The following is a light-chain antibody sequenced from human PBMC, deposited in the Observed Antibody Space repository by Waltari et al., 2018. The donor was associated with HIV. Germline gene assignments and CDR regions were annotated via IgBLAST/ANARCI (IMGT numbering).Light chain of an antibody. Sequence: SSELTQDPAVSVALGQTVRITCQGDSLRSSFASWYQQKPGQAPGQVMYGENNRPAGSPDRFSGSSSGNTASLTITGAQAEDEADYYCNSRDSSGYHHVVFGGGTKLTVL. CDR1: SLRSSF. V-gene: IGLV3-19*01. CDR3: NSRDSSGYHHVV. CDR2: GEN. J-gene: IGLJ2*01.